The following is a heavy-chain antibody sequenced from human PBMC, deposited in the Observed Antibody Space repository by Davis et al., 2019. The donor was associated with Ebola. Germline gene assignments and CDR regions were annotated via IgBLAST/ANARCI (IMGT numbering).Heavy chain of an antibody. J-gene: IGHJ4*02. CDR2: ISSSGSTI. CDR3: ARVPHRGDYDFDY. CDR1: GFTFSSYS. V-gene: IGHV3-48*04. Sequence: GESLKISCAASGFTFSSYSMNWVRQAPGKGLEWVSYISSSGSTIYYADSVKGRFTISRDNAKNSLYLQMNSLRAEDTAVYYCARVPHRGDYDFDYWGQGTLVTVSS. D-gene: IGHD4-17*01.